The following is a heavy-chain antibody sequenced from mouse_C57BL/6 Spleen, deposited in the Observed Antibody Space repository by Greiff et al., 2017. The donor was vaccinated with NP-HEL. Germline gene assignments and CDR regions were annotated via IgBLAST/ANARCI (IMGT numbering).Heavy chain of an antibody. CDR2: IYPGDGDT. V-gene: IGHV1-80*01. CDR1: GYAFSSYW. J-gene: IGHJ2*01. Sequence: VHLVESGAELVKPGASVKISCKASGYAFSSYWMNWVKQRPGKGLEWIGQIYPGDGDTNYNGKFKGKATLTADKSSSTAYMQLSSLTSEDSAVYFCARKDYGSPFDYWGQGTTLTVSS. CDR3: ARKDYGSPFDY. D-gene: IGHD1-1*01.